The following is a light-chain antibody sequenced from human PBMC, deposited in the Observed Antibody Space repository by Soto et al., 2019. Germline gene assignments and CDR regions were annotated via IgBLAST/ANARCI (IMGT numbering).Light chain of an antibody. CDR1: SSDVGGYDY. Sequence: QSALTQPASVSGSPGQSITISCTGASSDVGGYDYVSWYQHHPGEAPKLMIYDVSNRPSGVSNRFSGSKSGNTASLTISGLQAEDEADYYCSSHTSTSTPPYVFGTGNKVTVL. CDR2: DVS. V-gene: IGLV2-14*03. J-gene: IGLJ1*01. CDR3: SSHTSTSTPPYV.